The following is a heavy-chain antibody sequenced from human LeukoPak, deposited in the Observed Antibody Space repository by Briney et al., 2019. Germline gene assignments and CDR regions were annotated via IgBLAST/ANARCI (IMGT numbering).Heavy chain of an antibody. CDR3: ARDQEGFDY. CDR1: GYTFTSNY. J-gene: IGHJ4*02. CDR2: IYPRDGST. Sequence: ASVKVSSKASGYTFTSNYIHWVRQPPGQGLEWMGMIYPRDGSTSYAQKFQGRVTVTRDTATSTVHMELSGLRSEDTAVYYCARDQEGFDYWGQGTLVTVSS. V-gene: IGHV1-46*01.